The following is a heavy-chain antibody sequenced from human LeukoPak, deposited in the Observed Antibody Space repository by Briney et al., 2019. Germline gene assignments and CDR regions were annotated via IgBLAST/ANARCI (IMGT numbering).Heavy chain of an antibody. CDR1: GYTFTSYY. Sequence: ASVKVSCKASGYTFTSYYMHWVRQAPGQGLEWMGIINPSGGSTSYAQKFQGRVTMTRDTSTSTVYMELSSLRSEDTAVYYCATPRRWQLAQRDDAFDIWGQGTMVTVSS. D-gene: IGHD6-6*01. CDR2: INPSGGST. V-gene: IGHV1-46*01. J-gene: IGHJ3*02. CDR3: ATPRRWQLAQRDDAFDI.